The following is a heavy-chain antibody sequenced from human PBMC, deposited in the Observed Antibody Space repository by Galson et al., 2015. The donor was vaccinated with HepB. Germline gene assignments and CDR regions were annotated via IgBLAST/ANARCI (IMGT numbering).Heavy chain of an antibody. J-gene: IGHJ4*02. CDR2: LTGESDYI. D-gene: IGHD1-1*01. V-gene: IGHV3-9*01. CDR3: ARGYAPDY. Sequence: SLRLSCAASGFTFDYYAMHWVRQVPGKGLQWVAGLTGESDYIDYADSVKGRFTISRDNAKNSLYLQMNSLRVEDTALYHCARGYAPDYWGQGTLVTVSS. CDR1: GFTFDYYA.